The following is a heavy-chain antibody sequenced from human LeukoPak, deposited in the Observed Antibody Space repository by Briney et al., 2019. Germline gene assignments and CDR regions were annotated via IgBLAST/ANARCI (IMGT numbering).Heavy chain of an antibody. V-gene: IGHV3-74*01. J-gene: IGHJ4*02. CDR1: GFTFSNYW. Sequence: GGSLRLSCAASGFTFSNYWIHWVRQAPGKGLVWVSRINSDGSSTSCADSVKGRFTISRDNAKNTLYLQMNSLRAEDTAVYYCARDGYCSSTSCYYFDYWGQGTLVTVSS. D-gene: IGHD2-2*01. CDR2: INSDGSST. CDR3: ARDGYCSSTSCYYFDY.